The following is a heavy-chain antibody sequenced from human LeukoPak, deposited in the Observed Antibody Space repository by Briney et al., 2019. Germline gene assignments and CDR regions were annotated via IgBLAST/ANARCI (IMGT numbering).Heavy chain of an antibody. CDR3: AKDSRLLLWFGELLKGYFDY. V-gene: IGHV3-23*01. CDR2: ISGSGGST. CDR1: GFTFSSYA. D-gene: IGHD3-10*01. J-gene: IGHJ4*02. Sequence: GGSLRLSCAASGFTFSSYAMSWVRQAPGKGLEWVSAISGSGGSTYYADSVKGRFTISRDNSKNTLYLQMNSLRAEDTAVYYCAKDSRLLLWFGELLKGYFDYRGQGTLVTVSS.